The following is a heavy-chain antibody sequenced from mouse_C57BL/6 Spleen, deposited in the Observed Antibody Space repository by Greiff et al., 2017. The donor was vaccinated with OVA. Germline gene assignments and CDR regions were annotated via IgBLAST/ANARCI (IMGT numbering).Heavy chain of an antibody. CDR2: FYPGSGSI. CDR1: GYTFTEYT. Sequence: QVHVKQSGAELVKPGASVKLSCKASGYTFTEYTIHWVKQRSGQGLEWIGWFYPGSGSIKYNEKFKDKATLTADKSSSTVYMELSRLTSEDSAVYSGARHEERRVYGRWYFDVWGTGTTVTVSS. J-gene: IGHJ1*03. CDR3: ARHEERRVYGRWYFDV. D-gene: IGHD1-1*01. V-gene: IGHV1-62-2*01.